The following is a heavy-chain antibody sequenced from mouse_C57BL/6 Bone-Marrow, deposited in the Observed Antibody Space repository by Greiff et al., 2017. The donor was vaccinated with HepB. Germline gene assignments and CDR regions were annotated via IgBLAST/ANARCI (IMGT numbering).Heavy chain of an antibody. CDR1: GFTFSDYY. Sequence: EVQVVESEGGLVQPGSSMKLSCTASGFTFSDYYMAWVRQVPEKGLEWVANINYDGSSTYYLDSLKSRFIISRDNAKNILYLQMSSLKSEDTATYYCAREGGPFAYWGQGTLVTVSA. CDR3: AREGGPFAY. D-gene: IGHD3-3*01. V-gene: IGHV5-16*01. J-gene: IGHJ3*01. CDR2: INYDGSST.